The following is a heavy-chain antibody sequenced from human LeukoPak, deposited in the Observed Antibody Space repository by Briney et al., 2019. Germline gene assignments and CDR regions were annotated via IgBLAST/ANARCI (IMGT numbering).Heavy chain of an antibody. CDR1: GFTFSSYG. J-gene: IGHJ3*02. D-gene: IGHD6-13*01. CDR3: AKDRGSSSWYPDAFDI. V-gene: IGHV3-30*18. Sequence: PGGSLRLSCAASGFTFSSYGMHWVRQAPGKGLEWVAVISYDGSNKYYADSVKGRFTISRDNSKNTLYLQMNSLRAEDTAVYYCAKDRGSSSWYPDAFDIWGQGTMVTVSS. CDR2: ISYDGSNK.